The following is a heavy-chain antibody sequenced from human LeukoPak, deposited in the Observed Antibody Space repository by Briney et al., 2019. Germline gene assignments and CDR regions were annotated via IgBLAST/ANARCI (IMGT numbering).Heavy chain of an antibody. V-gene: IGHV5-51*01. J-gene: IGHJ4*02. CDR3: ARHFSGDSSPDY. Sequence: GESLKISCKGSGYSFVSYWIGWVRQMPGKGLEWMGIISPGDSDTEYSPSFQGQVTFSADKSTRTAFLQWSSLKASDTAMYYCARHFSGDSSPDYWGQGTLVTVSS. CDR1: GYSFVSYW. CDR2: ISPGDSDT. D-gene: IGHD1-26*01.